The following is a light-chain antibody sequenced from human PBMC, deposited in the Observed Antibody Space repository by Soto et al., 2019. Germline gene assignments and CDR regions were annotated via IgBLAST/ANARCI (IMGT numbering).Light chain of an antibody. Sequence: VGLTQSPATLALSPGERATLSCRASQSVGSNSLAWYQQKPGQPPRLLIYGSSSRATGIPDRFSGSGSGTDFTLTVSRLEPEDFAVYYCQQYGSSPRTFGQGTKVDIK. J-gene: IGKJ1*01. V-gene: IGKV3-20*01. CDR1: QSVGSNS. CDR2: GSS. CDR3: QQYGSSPRT.